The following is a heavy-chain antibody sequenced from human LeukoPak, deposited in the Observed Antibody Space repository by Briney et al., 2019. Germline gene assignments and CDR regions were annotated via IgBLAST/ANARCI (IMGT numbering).Heavy chain of an antibody. V-gene: IGHV3-23*01. CDR1: GFIFSTSA. D-gene: IGHD3-22*01. CDR3: AKDRYDTSVWPYYYAMDV. J-gene: IGHJ6*02. CDR2: ITASGTT. Sequence: PGASLRLSCAASGFIFSTSAMTWVRQAPGEGLDWVSYITASGTTYYADSVKGRFTISRDISNNTLYLQMNGLRAEDTALYYCAKDRYDTSVWPYYYAMDVWGQGTTVTVSS.